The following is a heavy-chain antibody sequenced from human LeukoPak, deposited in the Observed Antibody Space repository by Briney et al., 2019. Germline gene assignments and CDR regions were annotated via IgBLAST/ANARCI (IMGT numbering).Heavy chain of an antibody. Sequence: TASETLSLTCTVSGGSISSYYWSWIRQPPGKGLEWIGYIYYSGSTNYNPSLKSRVTISVDTSKNQFSLKLSSVTAADTAVYYCARSYDILTGYDSWGQGTLVTVSS. CDR1: GGSISSYY. J-gene: IGHJ4*02. V-gene: IGHV4-59*01. CDR2: IYYSGST. D-gene: IGHD3-9*01. CDR3: ARSYDILTGYDS.